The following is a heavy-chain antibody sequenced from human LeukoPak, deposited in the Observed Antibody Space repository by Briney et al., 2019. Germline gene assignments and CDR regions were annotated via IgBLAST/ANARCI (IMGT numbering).Heavy chain of an antibody. Sequence: GGSLRLSCATSGFTFSNYWMSWVRRAPGKGLEWVSAISGSGGSTYYADSVKGRFTISRDNSKNTLYLQMNSLRAEDTAVYYCALPPIYCTNGVCSNFDYWGQGTLVTVSS. CDR1: GFTFSNYW. CDR2: ISGSGGST. CDR3: ALPPIYCTNGVCSNFDY. J-gene: IGHJ4*02. D-gene: IGHD2-8*01. V-gene: IGHV3-23*01.